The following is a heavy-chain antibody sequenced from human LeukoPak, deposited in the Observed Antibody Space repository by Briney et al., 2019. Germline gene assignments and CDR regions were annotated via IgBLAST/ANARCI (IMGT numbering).Heavy chain of an antibody. CDR1: GGTFSSYA. CDR2: IIPIFGVA. V-gene: IGHV1-69*04. CDR3: ARDPYGGNSSVDY. J-gene: IGHJ4*02. D-gene: IGHD4-23*01. Sequence: ASVKVSCKASGGTFSSYAISWVRQAPGQGLEWMGRIIPIFGVANYAQKFQGRVTITADKSTSTAYMELSSLRSEDTAVYYCARDPYGGNSSVDYWGQGTLATVSS.